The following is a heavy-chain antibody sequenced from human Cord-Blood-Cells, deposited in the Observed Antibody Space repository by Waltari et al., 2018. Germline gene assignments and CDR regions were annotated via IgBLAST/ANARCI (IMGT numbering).Heavy chain of an antibody. V-gene: IGHV1-69*01. J-gene: IGHJ6*02. CDR3: ARGGDGYKLYYYYGMDV. CDR2: IIPIFGTA. Sequence: QVQLVQSGAEVKKTGSSVKVSCKASGGTFSSYAISWVRQAPGQGLEWMGGIIPIFGTANYAQKVQGRVTITADEATSTAYMELSSLRSEDTAVYYCARGGDGYKLYYYYGMDVWGQGTTVTVSS. D-gene: IGHD5-12*01. CDR1: GGTFSSYA.